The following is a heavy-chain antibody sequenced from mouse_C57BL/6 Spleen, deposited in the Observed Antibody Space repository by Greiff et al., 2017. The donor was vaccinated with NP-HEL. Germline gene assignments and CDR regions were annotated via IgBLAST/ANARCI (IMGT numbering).Heavy chain of an antibody. CDR2: IYWDDDK. CDR1: GFSLSTSGMG. D-gene: IGHD1-1*01. Sequence: QVTLKESGPGILQSSQTLSLTCSFSGFSLSTSGMGVSWIRQPSGKGLEWLAHIYWDDDKRYNPSLKSRLTISKDTSRNQVFLKITSVDTADTATYYCARRGTTVVSNWYFDVWGTGTTVTVSS. V-gene: IGHV8-12*01. CDR3: ARRGTTVVSNWYFDV. J-gene: IGHJ1*03.